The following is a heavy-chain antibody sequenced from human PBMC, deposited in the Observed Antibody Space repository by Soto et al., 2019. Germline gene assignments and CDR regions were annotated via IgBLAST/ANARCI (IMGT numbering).Heavy chain of an antibody. D-gene: IGHD5-12*01. V-gene: IGHV1-69*13. Sequence: SVKVSCKASGGTFSSYAISWVRQAPGQGLDWMGGIIPIFGTANYAQKFQGRVTITADESTSTAYMELSSLRSEDTAVYYCARSIVATIGDYYYYYGMDVWGQGTTVTVSS. CDR3: ARSIVATIGDYYYYYGMDV. CDR2: IIPIFGTA. CDR1: GGTFSSYA. J-gene: IGHJ6*02.